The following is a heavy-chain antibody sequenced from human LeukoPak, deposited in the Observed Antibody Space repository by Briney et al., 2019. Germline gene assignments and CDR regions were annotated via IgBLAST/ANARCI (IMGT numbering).Heavy chain of an antibody. CDR3: ARVEYGDYGWFDP. Sequence: SQTLSLTCTVSGGSISSGGYYWSWIRQHPGKGLEWIGYIYYSGSTYYNPSLKSRVTISLDTSKNQFPLKLISLTAADTAAYYCARVEYGDYGWFDPWGQGTLVTVSS. V-gene: IGHV4-31*03. CDR1: GGSISSGGYY. CDR2: IYYSGST. D-gene: IGHD4-17*01. J-gene: IGHJ5*02.